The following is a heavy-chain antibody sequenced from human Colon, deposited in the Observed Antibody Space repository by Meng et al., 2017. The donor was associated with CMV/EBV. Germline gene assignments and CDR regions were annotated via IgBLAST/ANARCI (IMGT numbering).Heavy chain of an antibody. J-gene: IGHJ1*01. Sequence: SWFSVTSYFMSWVRPAPGKGLEWVSVIYTGGTTYYADSVKGRFTISRDDAKNPLFLQMNSLRAEDTAVYYCTRGSRSGWYGDHWGQGTLVTVSS. CDR1: WFSVTSYF. D-gene: IGHD6-19*01. CDR3: TRGSRSGWYGDH. CDR2: IYTGGTT. V-gene: IGHV3-53*01.